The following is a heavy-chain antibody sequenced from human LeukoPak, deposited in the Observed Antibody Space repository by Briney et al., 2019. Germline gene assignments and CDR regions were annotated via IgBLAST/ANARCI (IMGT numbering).Heavy chain of an antibody. D-gene: IGHD2-2*01. CDR3: ASVPAAILANWFDP. CDR1: GYSISSGYY. J-gene: IGHJ5*02. V-gene: IGHV4-38-2*02. Sequence: PSETLSLTCTVSGYSISSGYYWGWIRQPPGKGLEWIGSIYHSGSTYYNPSLKSRVTISVDTSKNQFSLKLSSVTAADTAVYYCASVPAAILANWFDPWGQGTLVTVSS. CDR2: IYHSGST.